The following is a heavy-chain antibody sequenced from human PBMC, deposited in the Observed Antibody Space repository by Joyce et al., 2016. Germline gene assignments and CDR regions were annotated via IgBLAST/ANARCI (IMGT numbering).Heavy chain of an antibody. CDR2: IHSDGSEK. J-gene: IGHJ3*01. V-gene: IGHV3-7*01. CDR3: VRNRGWFKYDT. Sequence: EAQLVESGGGFVLPGGSLRWSGKASGFLFKADWMDWVRQSPGKGLEWVGNIHSDGSEKYYRDSVKGRFTISRDNAENALDLQMNSLRVEDTGVYYCVRNRGWFKYDTWGQGTKVTVSS. CDR1: GFLFKADW. D-gene: IGHD2/OR15-2a*01.